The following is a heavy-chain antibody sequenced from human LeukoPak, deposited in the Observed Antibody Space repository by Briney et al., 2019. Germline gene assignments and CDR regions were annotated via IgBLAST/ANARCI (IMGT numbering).Heavy chain of an antibody. D-gene: IGHD1-1*01. CDR1: GGSISSYY. CDR3: ARHSTASYYWNHFVY. Sequence: SETLSLTCTVSGGSISSYYWSWIRQPPGKGLEWIGYIYYSGSTNYNPSLKSRVTISVDTSKNQFSLKLSAVTAADTAVYYCARHSTASYYWNHFVYWARKTLVTVSS. J-gene: IGHJ4*02. V-gene: IGHV4-59*08. CDR2: IYYSGST.